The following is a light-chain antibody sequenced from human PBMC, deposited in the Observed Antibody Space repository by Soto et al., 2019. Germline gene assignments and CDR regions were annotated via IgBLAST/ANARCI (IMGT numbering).Light chain of an antibody. CDR1: SSDVGGYNY. Sequence: QSVLTQPPSASGSPGQSVTISCTGTSSDVGGYNYVSWFQQHPGKAPKLIIHEVNQRPSGVPDRFSGSKSDNTASLTVSGLQAEDEGTYYCSSYGGYNNVVFGTGTKGTVL. J-gene: IGLJ1*01. V-gene: IGLV2-8*01. CDR3: SSYGGYNNVV. CDR2: EVN.